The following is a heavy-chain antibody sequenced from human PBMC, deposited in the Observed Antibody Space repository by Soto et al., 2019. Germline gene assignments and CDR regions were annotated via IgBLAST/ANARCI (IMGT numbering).Heavy chain of an antibody. J-gene: IGHJ5*02. CDR2: INAGNGNT. CDR3: SRDRGNYGSGSYYWAWLDP. Sequence: QVQVVQSGAEVKKPGASVKVSCEASGYTFTSYAMHWVRQAPGQRLEWMGWINAGNGNTKYSQKFQGRVTITSDTSASTAYMELSSLRSEDTAVYYCSRDRGNYGSGSYYWAWLDPWCQGNLVTVSS. V-gene: IGHV1-3*01. D-gene: IGHD3-10*01. CDR1: GYTFTSYA.